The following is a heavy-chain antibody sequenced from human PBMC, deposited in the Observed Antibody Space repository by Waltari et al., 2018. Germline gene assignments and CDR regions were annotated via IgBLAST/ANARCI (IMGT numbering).Heavy chain of an antibody. CDR2: IYYSGST. Sequence: VQLQESGPGLVKPSEPLSLPCTVSGGSISSYYWRWIRQPPGKGLEWIGYIYYSGSTNYNPSLKSRVTISVDTSKNQFSLKLSSVTAADTAVYYCASPGPLGAFDIWGQGTMVTVSS. CDR3: ASPGPLGAFDI. V-gene: IGHV4-59*01. J-gene: IGHJ3*02. CDR1: GGSISSYY.